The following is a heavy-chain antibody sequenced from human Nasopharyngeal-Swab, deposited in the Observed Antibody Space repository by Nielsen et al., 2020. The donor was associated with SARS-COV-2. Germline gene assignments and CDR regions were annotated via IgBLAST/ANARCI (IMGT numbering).Heavy chain of an antibody. V-gene: IGHV3-21*01. J-gene: IGHJ4*02. CDR1: GFTFSSYS. D-gene: IGHD3-10*01. CDR2: ISSSSSYI. Sequence: LSLTCAASGFTFSSYSMNWVRQAPGKGLEWVSSISSSSSYIYYADSVKGRFTISRDNAKNSLYLQMNSLRAEDTAVHYCARDPGRLVRGVYYWGQGTLVTVSS. CDR3: ARDPGRLVRGVYY.